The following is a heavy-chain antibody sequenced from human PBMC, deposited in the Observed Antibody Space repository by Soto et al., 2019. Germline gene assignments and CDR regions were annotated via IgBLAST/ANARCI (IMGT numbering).Heavy chain of an antibody. CDR2: ISYDGSNK. CDR1: GFTFSSYG. J-gene: IGHJ4*02. CDR3: AKDLFMATDFDY. Sequence: PGGSLILSCAASGFTFSSYGMHWVRQAPGKGLEWVAVISYDGSNKYYADSVKGRFTISRDNSKNTLYLQMNSLRAEDTAVYYCAKDLFMATDFDYWGQGTLVTVSS. V-gene: IGHV3-30*18. D-gene: IGHD5-12*01.